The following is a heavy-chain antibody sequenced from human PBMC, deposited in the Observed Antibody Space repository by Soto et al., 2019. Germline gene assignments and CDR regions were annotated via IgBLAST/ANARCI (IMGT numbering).Heavy chain of an antibody. CDR1: GGSISSGGYY. Sequence: SETLSLTCTVSGGSISSGGYYWSWIRQHPGKGLEWIGYIYYSGSTYYNPSLKSRVTISVDTSKNQFSLKLSSVTAADTAVYYCARHRRTDAFDIWGQGTMVPVSS. CDR3: ARHRRTDAFDI. CDR2: IYYSGST. V-gene: IGHV4-31*03. J-gene: IGHJ3*02.